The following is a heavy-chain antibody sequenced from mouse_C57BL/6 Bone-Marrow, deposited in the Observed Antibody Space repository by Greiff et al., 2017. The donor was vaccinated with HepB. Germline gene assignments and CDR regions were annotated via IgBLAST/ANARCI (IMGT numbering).Heavy chain of an antibody. D-gene: IGHD2-2*01. Sequence: VQLQQPGAELVKPGASVKLSCKASGYTFTSYWMHWVKQRPGQGLEWIGMIHPNSGSTNYNEKFKSKATLTVDKSSSTAYMQLSSLTSEDSAVYDCASLVTTGYFDYWGQGTTLTVSS. J-gene: IGHJ2*01. CDR3: ASLVTTGYFDY. V-gene: IGHV1-64*01. CDR2: IHPNSGST. CDR1: GYTFTSYW.